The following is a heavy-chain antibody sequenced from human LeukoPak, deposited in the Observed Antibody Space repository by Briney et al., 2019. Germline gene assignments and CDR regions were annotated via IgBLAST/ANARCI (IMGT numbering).Heavy chain of an antibody. Sequence: GGSLRLSCAASGFTFSSYAMSWVRQAPGKGLEWVAVISYDGSNKYYADSVKGRFTISRDNSKNTLYLQMNSLRAEDTAVYYCARGGYDFWSGYPMVDPWGQGTLVTVSS. D-gene: IGHD3-3*01. CDR2: ISYDGSNK. CDR1: GFTFSSYA. CDR3: ARGGYDFWSGYPMVDP. V-gene: IGHV3-30-3*01. J-gene: IGHJ5*02.